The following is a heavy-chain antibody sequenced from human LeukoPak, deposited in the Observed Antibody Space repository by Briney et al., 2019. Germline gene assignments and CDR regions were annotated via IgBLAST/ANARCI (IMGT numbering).Heavy chain of an antibody. CDR3: ARGYSSSWNYLDY. CDR1: GGSISNYW. J-gene: IGHJ4*02. D-gene: IGHD6-13*01. Sequence: PSETLSLTCTVSGGSISNYWWSWIRQPPGKGLEWIGYVFDSGSTNYNPSLKSRVTISVDTSKKQFSLKVSSVTAADTAVYYCARGYSSSWNYLDYWGQGTLVTVSS. V-gene: IGHV4-59*01. CDR2: VFDSGST.